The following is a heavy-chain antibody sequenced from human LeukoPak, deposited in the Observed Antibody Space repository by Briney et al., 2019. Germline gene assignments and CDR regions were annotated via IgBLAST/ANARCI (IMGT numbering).Heavy chain of an antibody. Sequence: PGGSLRLSCAASGFTFSSYSMNWVRQAPGKGLEWVSSISSSSSYIYYADSVKGRFTISRDNAKNSLYLQMNSLRGEDTAVYYCARDTSSGVSYGNTDYWGQGTLVTVSS. J-gene: IGHJ4*02. CDR1: GFTFSSYS. CDR3: ARDTSSGVSYGNTDY. V-gene: IGHV3-21*01. CDR2: ISSSSSYI. D-gene: IGHD5-18*01.